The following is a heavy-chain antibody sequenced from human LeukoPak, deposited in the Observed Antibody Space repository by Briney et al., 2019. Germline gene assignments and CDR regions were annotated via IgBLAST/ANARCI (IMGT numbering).Heavy chain of an antibody. D-gene: IGHD6-13*01. CDR3: ARGPASLYGSSWTFDY. J-gene: IGHJ4*02. V-gene: IGHV1-18*01. CDR1: GYTFTSYG. CDR2: TSAYNGNT. Sequence: GASVKVSCKASGYTFTSYGISWVRQAPGQGLEWMGWTSAYNGNTNYAQKLQGRVTMTTDTSTSTAYMELRSLRSDDTAVYYCARGPASLYGSSWTFDYWGQGTLVTVSS.